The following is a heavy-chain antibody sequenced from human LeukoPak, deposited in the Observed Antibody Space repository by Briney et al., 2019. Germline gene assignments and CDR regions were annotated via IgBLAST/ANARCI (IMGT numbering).Heavy chain of an antibody. CDR2: ISSDGSNT. V-gene: IGHV3-74*01. D-gene: IGHD6-19*01. Sequence: PGGSLRLSCAASGFTFSIYWMHWVRQAPGKWLVWVSRISSDGSNTIYADSVKGRFTISRDNAKNTLYLQMNSLRAEDTGVYYCARAKSGWFPPDYWGQGTLVTFSS. CDR1: GFTFSIYW. CDR3: ARAKSGWFPPDY. J-gene: IGHJ4*02.